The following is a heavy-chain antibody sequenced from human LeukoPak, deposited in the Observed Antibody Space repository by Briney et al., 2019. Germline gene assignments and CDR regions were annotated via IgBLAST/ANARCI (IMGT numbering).Heavy chain of an antibody. D-gene: IGHD2-2*01. Sequence: SVKVSCKASGGTFSSYAISWVRQAPGQGLEWMGGIIPIFGTANYAQKFQGRVTITADESTSTAYMELSSLRSEDTAVYYCARDSGRNGCSSTSCYLYYYGMDVWGQGTTVTVSS. CDR1: GGTFSSYA. V-gene: IGHV1-69*01. CDR3: ARDSGRNGCSSTSCYLYYYGMDV. CDR2: IIPIFGTA. J-gene: IGHJ6*02.